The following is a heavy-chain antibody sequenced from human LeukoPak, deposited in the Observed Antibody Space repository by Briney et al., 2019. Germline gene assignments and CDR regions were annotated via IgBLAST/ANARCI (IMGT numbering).Heavy chain of an antibody. V-gene: IGHV3-53*01. J-gene: IGHJ4*02. Sequence: GGSLRLSCVASGFTFSTYTMNWIRQAPGKGLEWVSIIYSGGSTYYADSVKGRFTISGDNSKNTLYLQMNSLRAEDTAVYYCARLSYSGSYYFFDYWGQGALVSVSS. D-gene: IGHD1-26*01. CDR2: IYSGGST. CDR1: GFTFSTYT. CDR3: ARLSYSGSYYFFDY.